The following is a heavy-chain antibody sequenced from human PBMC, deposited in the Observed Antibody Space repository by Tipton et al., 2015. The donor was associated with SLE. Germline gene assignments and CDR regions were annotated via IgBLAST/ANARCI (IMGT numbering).Heavy chain of an antibody. D-gene: IGHD5-18*01. Sequence: SLRLSCAASGFTFSNYAMSWVRQAPGKGLEWVSTLSGSGGSTYYPDSVKGRFTISRDNSKNTLYLQVNSLRAKDTAVYYCARGDLYGYLYMDVWGKGTTVTVSS. CDR3: ARGDLYGYLYMDV. J-gene: IGHJ6*03. CDR2: LSGSGGST. CDR1: GFTFSNYA. V-gene: IGHV3-23*01.